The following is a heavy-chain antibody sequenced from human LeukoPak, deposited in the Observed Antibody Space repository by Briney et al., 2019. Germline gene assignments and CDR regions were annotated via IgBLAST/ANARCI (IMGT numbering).Heavy chain of an antibody. CDR3: ARGVRLRSSSWYGY. V-gene: IGHV4-38-2*02. J-gene: IGHJ4*02. CDR2: IHQSGST. CDR1: GYSIRNGYF. D-gene: IGHD6-13*01. Sequence: PSETLSLTCTVSGYSIRNGYFWGWVRQSPGKGLEWIGNIHQSGSTSYNPSLQSRVTISVDTSKNQFSLKLSSVTAADTAVYYCARGVRLRSSSWYGYWGQGTLVTVSS.